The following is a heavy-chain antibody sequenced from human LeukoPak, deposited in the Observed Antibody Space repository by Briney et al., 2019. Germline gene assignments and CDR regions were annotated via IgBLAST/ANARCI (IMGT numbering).Heavy chain of an antibody. D-gene: IGHD3-10*02. CDR3: AELGITMIGGV. V-gene: IGHV3-48*04. CDR2: ISSSGSTI. J-gene: IGHJ6*04. CDR1: GFSFITYN. Sequence: GGSLRLSCAASGFSFITYNMNWVRQAPGKGLEWVSYISSSGSTIYYADSVKGRFTISRDNAKNSLYLQMNSLRAEDTAVYYCAELGITMIGGVWGKGTTVTISS.